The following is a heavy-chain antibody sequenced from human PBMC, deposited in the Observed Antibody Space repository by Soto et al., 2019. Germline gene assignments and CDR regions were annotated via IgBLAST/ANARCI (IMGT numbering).Heavy chain of an antibody. CDR2: IIPIFGTA. Sequence: QVQLVQSGAEVKKPGSSVKVSCKASGGTFSSYAISWVRQAPGQGLEWMGGIIPIFGTANYAQKFQGRVTITADESTSTAYMELSSLRSEDTAVYYCARDKRGSRSPGGWFDPWGQGTLVTVSS. D-gene: IGHD3-16*01. V-gene: IGHV1-69*12. CDR1: GGTFSSYA. CDR3: ARDKRGSRSPGGWFDP. J-gene: IGHJ5*02.